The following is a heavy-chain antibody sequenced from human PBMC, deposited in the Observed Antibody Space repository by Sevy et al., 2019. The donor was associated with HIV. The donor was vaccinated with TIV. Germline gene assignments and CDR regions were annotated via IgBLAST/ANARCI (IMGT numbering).Heavy chain of an antibody. V-gene: IGHV1-2*02. D-gene: IGHD3-16*02. Sequence: ASVKVSCKASGYSFTGFYIHWMRQAPGQGLEWMGWINPNNGDAKYAQKYQGRVTMTRDTSATTTYMELTSLRSDDTAMYYCVRGYIGSASYRLLYWGQGAPVTVSS. CDR2: INPNNGDA. CDR1: GYSFTGFY. CDR3: VRGYIGSASYRLLY. J-gene: IGHJ4*02.